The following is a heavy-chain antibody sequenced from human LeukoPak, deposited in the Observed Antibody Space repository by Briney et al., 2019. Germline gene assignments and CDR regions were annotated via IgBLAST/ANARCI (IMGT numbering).Heavy chain of an antibody. D-gene: IGHD2-2*02. V-gene: IGHV1-46*01. CDR1: GYTFTSYY. Sequence: ASVKVSCKASGYTFTSYYMHWVRQAPGQGLEWMGIINPSGGSTSYAQKFQGRVTMTRDTSTSTVYMELGSLRSEDTAVYYCAREDIADCSSTSCYTVDYGMDVWGQGTTVTVSS. J-gene: IGHJ6*02. CDR2: INPSGGST. CDR3: AREDIADCSSTSCYTVDYGMDV.